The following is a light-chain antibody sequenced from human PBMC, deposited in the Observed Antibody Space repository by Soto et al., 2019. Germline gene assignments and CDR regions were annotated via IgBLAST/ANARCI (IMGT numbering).Light chain of an antibody. V-gene: IGKV1-5*03. Sequence: DIQMTKSLSTLSGPVVDRFKIIFPASQTISSWLAWYQQKPGKAPKLLIYKASTLKSGVPSRFSGSGSGTEFTLTISSLQPDDFATYYCQNYNSYSEACGQGTKVDIK. J-gene: IGKJ1*01. CDR3: QNYNSYSEA. CDR1: QTISSW. CDR2: KAS.